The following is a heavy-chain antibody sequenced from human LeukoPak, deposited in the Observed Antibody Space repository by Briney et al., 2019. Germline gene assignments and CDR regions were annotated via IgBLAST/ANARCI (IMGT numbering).Heavy chain of an antibody. Sequence: GASVKVSCKASGYTFTSYDINWVRQATGQGLEWMGWMNPNSGNTGYAQKFQGRVTMTRDMSTSTVYMELSSLRSEDTAVYYCARLYGGNPWGAFDIWGQGTMVTVSS. CDR2: MNPNSGNT. CDR3: ARLYGGNPWGAFDI. V-gene: IGHV1-8*02. J-gene: IGHJ3*02. D-gene: IGHD4-23*01. CDR1: GYTFTSYD.